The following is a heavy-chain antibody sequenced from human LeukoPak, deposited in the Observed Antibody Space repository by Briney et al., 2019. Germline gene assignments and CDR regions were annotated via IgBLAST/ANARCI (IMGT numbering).Heavy chain of an antibody. CDR2: INPNSGGT. J-gene: IGHJ3*02. CDR3: ARVGATNDAFDI. CDR1: GYTFTDYY. Sequence: GASVKVSCKASGYTFTDYYIHWVRQAPGQGLEWMGWINPNSGGTNYAQKFQGRVTMTRDTSISTAYMELSRLRSDDTAVYYCARVGATNDAFDIWGQGTMVTVSS. V-gene: IGHV1-2*02. D-gene: IGHD1-26*01.